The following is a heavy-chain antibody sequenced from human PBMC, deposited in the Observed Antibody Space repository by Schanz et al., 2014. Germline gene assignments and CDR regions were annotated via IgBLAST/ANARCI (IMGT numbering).Heavy chain of an antibody. J-gene: IGHJ5*02. CDR2: ISGYTGDT. CDR3: ARELCSSTTCYVRYDP. D-gene: IGHD2-2*01. V-gene: IGHV1-18*01. Sequence: QVQLVQSGDEVKKPGASVKVSCKTSGYTFSDYGISWVRQAPGQGLEWIGWISGYTGDTKYAQKFQHRVNMTTDRTTSTVYMELRSLRFDDTAVYYCARELCSSTTCYVRYDPWGQGTLVTVSS. CDR1: GYTFSDYG.